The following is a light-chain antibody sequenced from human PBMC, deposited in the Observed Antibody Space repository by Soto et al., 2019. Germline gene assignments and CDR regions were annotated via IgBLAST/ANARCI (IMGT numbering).Light chain of an antibody. V-gene: IGKV1-5*01. Sequence: IQMTQSPSTLSASVGDRVTITCRASQNIERYTAWYQQKPGRAPSLIIFDASTLERGVPSRFSGSGSGTEFPLIISSLQPDDFATYYCQQFKDYLWTFGQGTKV. CDR2: DAS. CDR1: QNIERY. J-gene: IGKJ1*01. CDR3: QQFKDYLWT.